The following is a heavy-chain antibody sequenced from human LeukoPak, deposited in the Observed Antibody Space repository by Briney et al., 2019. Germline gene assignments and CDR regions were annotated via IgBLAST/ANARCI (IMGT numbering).Heavy chain of an antibody. J-gene: IGHJ6*03. V-gene: IGHV1-2*02. CDR3: ARDPGVAGLYYYYYYYVDV. CDR1: GYTFTGYY. CDR2: INPNSGGT. D-gene: IGHD6-19*01. Sequence: GASVKVSCKASGYTFTGYYMHWVRQAPGQGLEWMGWINPNSGGTNYAQKFQGRVTMTRDTSISTAYMELSRLRSDDTAVYYCARDPGVAGLYYYYYYYVDVWGKGTTVTVSS.